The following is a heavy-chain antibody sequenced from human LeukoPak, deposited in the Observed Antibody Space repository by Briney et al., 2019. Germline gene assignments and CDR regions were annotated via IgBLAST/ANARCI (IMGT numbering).Heavy chain of an antibody. D-gene: IGHD3-3*01. CDR2: IYPGDSAT. CDR1: GYSFSIYW. CDR3: ARSRSGSDFDY. V-gene: IGHV5-51*01. J-gene: IGHJ4*02. Sequence: GESLKISCKGSGYSFSIYWIGWVRQMPGKGLEWMGIIYPGDSATRYSPSFQGQVTISADKSISTAYLQWSSLKASDTAMYYYARSRSGSDFDYWGQGTLVTVSS.